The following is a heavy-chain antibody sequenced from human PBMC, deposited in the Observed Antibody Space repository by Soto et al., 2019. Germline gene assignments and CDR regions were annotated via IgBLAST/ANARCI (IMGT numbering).Heavy chain of an antibody. CDR2: INAGSGNT. Sequence: QVHLVQSGAEVKKPGASVKVSCKASGYTFTSHTLHWVRQAPGQRLEWMGWINAGSGNTQYSQKFQGRVTITRDTSASTLYMDLSSLRSEDTAVYYCASGRNSGYDVYKLPPYWGQGTLVTVSS. J-gene: IGHJ4*02. CDR3: ASGRNSGYDVYKLPPY. V-gene: IGHV1-3*01. D-gene: IGHD5-12*01. CDR1: GYTFTSHT.